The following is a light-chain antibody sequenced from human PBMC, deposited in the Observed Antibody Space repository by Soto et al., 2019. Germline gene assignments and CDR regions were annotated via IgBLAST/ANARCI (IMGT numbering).Light chain of an antibody. J-gene: IGLJ1*01. CDR3: CSYAGSSLYV. Sequence: QSVLTQPASVSGSPGQSITISCTGTSSDVGTYNLVSRYQQHPGKVPKFLIYEGSKRPSGVSNRFSGSKSGNTASLTISGLQAEDEADYYCCSYAGSSLYVFGTGTKVTVL. V-gene: IGLV2-23*01. CDR1: SSDVGTYNL. CDR2: EGS.